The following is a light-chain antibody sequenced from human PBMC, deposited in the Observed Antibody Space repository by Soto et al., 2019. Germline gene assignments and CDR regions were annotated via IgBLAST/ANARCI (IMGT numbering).Light chain of an antibody. CDR3: TSYTPSSTYV. CDR1: SSDVGNYDY. J-gene: IGLJ1*01. CDR2: AVS. V-gene: IGLV2-14*03. Sequence: QSALTQPASVSGSPGQSITISCTGTSSDVGNYDYVSWYQQYPGKAPKLMIYAVSRRPSGVSNRFSGSKSGNTASLTISGLQAEDEADHYCTSYTPSSTYVFGTGTKVTVL.